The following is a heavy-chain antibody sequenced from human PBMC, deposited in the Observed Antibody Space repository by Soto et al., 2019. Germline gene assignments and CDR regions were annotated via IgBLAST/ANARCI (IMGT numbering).Heavy chain of an antibody. CDR3: ARGLDWSGSPPNGFDP. V-gene: IGHV4-34*01. Sequence: SETLSLTCAVYGGSFSGYCWTWIRQPPGKGLEWIGEINHSGSTNYNPSLKSRVTISVDTSKNQFSLKLSSVTAADTAVYYCARGLDWSGSPPNGFDPWGQGTLVTVSS. CDR2: INHSGST. J-gene: IGHJ5*02. CDR1: GGSFSGYC. D-gene: IGHD3-3*01.